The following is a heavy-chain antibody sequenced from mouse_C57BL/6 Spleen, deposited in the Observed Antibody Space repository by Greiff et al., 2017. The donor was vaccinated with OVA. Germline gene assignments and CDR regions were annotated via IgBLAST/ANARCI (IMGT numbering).Heavy chain of an antibody. Sequence: QVQLQQPGAELVMPGASVKLSCKASGYTFTSYWMHWVKQRPGQGLEWIGEIDPSDSYTNYNQKFKGKSTLTVDKSSRTAYMQLSSLTSEDSAVYYCARSGYYYFDYWGQGTTLTVSS. J-gene: IGHJ2*01. CDR1: GYTFTSYW. CDR3: ARSGYYYFDY. V-gene: IGHV1-69*01. D-gene: IGHD2-3*01. CDR2: IDPSDSYT.